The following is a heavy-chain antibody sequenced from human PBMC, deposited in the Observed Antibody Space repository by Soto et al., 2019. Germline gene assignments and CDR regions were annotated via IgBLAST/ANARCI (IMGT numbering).Heavy chain of an antibody. V-gene: IGHV4-59*01. CDR3: ARAAYYYDTRPFDY. Sequence: SETLSLTCTVSGGSISSYYWSWIRQPPGKGLEWIGYIYYSGSTNYNPSLKSRVTILVDTSKNQFSLKLSSVTAAGTAVYYCARAAYYYDTRPFDYWGQGTLVTVSS. CDR1: GGSISSYY. CDR2: IYYSGST. D-gene: IGHD3-22*01. J-gene: IGHJ4*02.